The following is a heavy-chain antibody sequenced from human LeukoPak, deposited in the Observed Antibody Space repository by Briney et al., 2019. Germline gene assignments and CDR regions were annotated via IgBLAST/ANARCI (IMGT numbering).Heavy chain of an antibody. CDR2: INPNSGGT. J-gene: IGHJ4*02. V-gene: IGHV1-2*02. Sequence: GASVKVSCKASGYTFTGYYMQWVRQAPGQGLEWMGWINPNSGGTNYAQRFQGRVTMTRDTSISTAYMELSRLRSDDTAVYYCASGGYSYGAAEFDYWGQGTLVTVSS. CDR1: GYTFTGYY. D-gene: IGHD5-18*01. CDR3: ASGGYSYGAAEFDY.